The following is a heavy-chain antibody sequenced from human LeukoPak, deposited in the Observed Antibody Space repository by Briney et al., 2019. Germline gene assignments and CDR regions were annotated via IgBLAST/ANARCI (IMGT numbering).Heavy chain of an antibody. D-gene: IGHD1-14*01. V-gene: IGHV2-5*01. CDR2: IYWNDIK. CDR1: GFSLSTNGVG. J-gene: IGHJ4*02. CDR3: ALMHTTSPIDY. Sequence: SGPTLVKPTQTLTLTCTVSGFSLSTNGVGVGWIRQPPGKALEWIAVIYWNDIKRHSPSLKSRLTITKDTSKNQVVLTMTNMDPVETATYYCALMHTTSPIDYWGQGTLVTVYS.